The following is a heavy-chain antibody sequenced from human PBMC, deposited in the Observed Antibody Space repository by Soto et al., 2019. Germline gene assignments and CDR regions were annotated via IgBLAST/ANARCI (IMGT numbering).Heavy chain of an antibody. V-gene: IGHV4-34*01. D-gene: IGHD2-2*01. J-gene: IGHJ5*02. Sequence: PSETLSLTCAVYGGSFSGYYWSWIRQPPGKGLEWIGEINHSGSTNYNPSLKSRVTISVDTSKNQFSLKLSSVTAADTAVYYCARIVVVPAATRRNWFDPWGQGTLVTVSS. CDR2: INHSGST. CDR1: GGSFSGYY. CDR3: ARIVVVPAATRRNWFDP.